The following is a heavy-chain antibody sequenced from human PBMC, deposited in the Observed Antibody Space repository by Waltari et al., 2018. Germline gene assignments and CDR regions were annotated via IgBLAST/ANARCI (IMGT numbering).Heavy chain of an antibody. D-gene: IGHD2-21*01. V-gene: IGHV3-9*02. J-gene: IGHJ6*02. CDR3: TRDLTPGGADV. CDR2: ILLDRGTT. CDR1: GFTSDLYG. Sequence: EVQLVESGGGLVQPGRSLRLSCVVSGFTSDLYGMHWVRQPPGRGLEWVSGILLDRGTTGYADSVKGRFTISRDNAKKSLYLQMNSLRPEDTALYYCTRDLTPGGADVWGQGTTVTVSS.